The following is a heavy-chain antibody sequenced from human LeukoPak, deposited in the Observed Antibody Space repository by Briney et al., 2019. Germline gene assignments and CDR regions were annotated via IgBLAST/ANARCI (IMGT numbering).Heavy chain of an antibody. V-gene: IGHV4-30-2*01. CDR1: GGSISSGGYS. J-gene: IGHJ6*02. CDR2: IYHSGST. D-gene: IGHD2-2*01. CDR3: ARDPRVPAANHYYYGMDV. Sequence: SQTLSLTCAVSGGSISSGGYSWSWIRQPPGKGLEWIGYIYHSGSTYYNPSLKSRVTISVDRSKNQFSLKLSSVTAADTAVYYCARDPRVPAANHYYYGMDVWGQGTTVTVSS.